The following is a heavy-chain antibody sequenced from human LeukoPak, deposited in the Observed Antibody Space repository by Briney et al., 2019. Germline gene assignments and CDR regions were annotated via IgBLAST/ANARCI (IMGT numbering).Heavy chain of an antibody. D-gene: IGHD1-26*01. CDR1: GFTFSSYG. Sequence: GGSLRLSCAASGFTFSSYGMHWVRQAPGKGLEWVAFIRNDGSNKYYADSVKGRFTISRDNSKDTLYLQMNSLRAEDTAVYFCAKGRSRVGYWGQGTLVTVSS. CDR2: IRNDGSNK. V-gene: IGHV3-30*02. J-gene: IGHJ4*02. CDR3: AKGRSRVGY.